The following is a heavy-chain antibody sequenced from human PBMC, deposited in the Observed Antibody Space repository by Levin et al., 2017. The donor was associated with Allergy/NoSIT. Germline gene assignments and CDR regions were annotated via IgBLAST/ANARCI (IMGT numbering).Heavy chain of an antibody. CDR3: ARWSTYCSGGSCYWGWFDP. V-gene: IGHV4-59*08. D-gene: IGHD2-15*01. Sequence: SQTLSLTCTVSGGSISSYYWSWIRQPPGKGLEWIGYIYYSGSTNYNPSLKSRVTISVDTSKNQFSLKLSSVTAADTAVYYCARWSTYCSGGSCYWGWFDPWGQGTLVTVSS. CDR2: IYYSGST. CDR1: GGSISSYY. J-gene: IGHJ5*02.